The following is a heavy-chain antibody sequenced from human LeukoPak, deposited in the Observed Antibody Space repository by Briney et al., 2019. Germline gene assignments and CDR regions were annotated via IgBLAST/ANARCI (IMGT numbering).Heavy chain of an antibody. CDR1: GGSISSGGYY. CDR3: ARECYGSGYYFDY. CDR2: IYYSGST. Sequence: TLSLTYTVSGGSISSGGYYWSWIRQHPGKGLEWIGYIYYSGSTYYNPSLKSRVTISVDTSKNQFSLKLSSVTAADTAVYYCARECYGSGYYFDYWGQGTLVTVSS. V-gene: IGHV4-31*03. J-gene: IGHJ4*02. D-gene: IGHD3-10*01.